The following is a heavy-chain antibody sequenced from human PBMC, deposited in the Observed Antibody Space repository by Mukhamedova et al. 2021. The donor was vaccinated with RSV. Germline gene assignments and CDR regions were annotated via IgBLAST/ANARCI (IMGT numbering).Heavy chain of an antibody. CDR3: AKDGAAAGPPEYFQH. D-gene: IGHD6-13*01. V-gene: IGHV3-30*02. CDR2: IRYDGSNK. Sequence: VAFIRYDGSNKYYADSVKGRFTISRDNSKNTLYMQMNSLRAEDTAVYYCAKDGAAAGPPEYFQHWGKGTLVTVSS. J-gene: IGHJ1*01.